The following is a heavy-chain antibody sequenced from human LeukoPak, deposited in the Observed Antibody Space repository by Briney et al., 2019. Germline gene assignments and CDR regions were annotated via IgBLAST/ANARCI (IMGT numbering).Heavy chain of an antibody. CDR1: GGSISSSSYY. J-gene: IGHJ5*02. D-gene: IGHD3-16*01. CDR2: IYTSGST. Sequence: PSETLSLTCTVSGGSISSSSYYWSWIRQPAGKGLEWIGRIYTSGSTNYNPSLKSRVTMSVDTSKNQFSLKLSSVTAADTAVYYCAREYYDGPQGCLRFDPWGQGTLVTVSS. V-gene: IGHV4-61*02. CDR3: AREYYDGPQGCLRFDP.